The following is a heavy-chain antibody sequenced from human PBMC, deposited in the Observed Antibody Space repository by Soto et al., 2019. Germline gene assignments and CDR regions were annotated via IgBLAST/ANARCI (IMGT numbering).Heavy chain of an antibody. CDR2: INPNSGGT. Sequence: QVQLVKSGAEVKKPGASVKVSCKASGYTFTGYYMHWVRQAPGQGLEWMGWINPNSGGTNDAQKFQGRVTMTRDTSISTAYMELSRLRSDDTAVYYCARVWTASDYWGQGTLVTVSS. CDR3: ARVWTASDY. V-gene: IGHV1-2*02. CDR1: GYTFTGYY. D-gene: IGHD2-21*01. J-gene: IGHJ4*02.